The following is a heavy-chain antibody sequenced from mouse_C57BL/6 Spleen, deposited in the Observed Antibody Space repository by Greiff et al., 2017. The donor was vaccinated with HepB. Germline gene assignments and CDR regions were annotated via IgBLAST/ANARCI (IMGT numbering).Heavy chain of an antibody. CDR1: GYTFTDYY. CDR3: ARNVRRNYYAMDY. D-gene: IGHD2-14*01. Sequence: EVQLQQSGPVLVKPGASVKMSCKASGYTFTDYYMNWVKQSHGKSLEWIGVINPYNGGTSYNQKFKGKATLTVDKSSSTAYMELNSLTSEDSAVYYCARNVRRNYYAMDYWGQGTSVTVSS. V-gene: IGHV1-19*01. CDR2: INPYNGGT. J-gene: IGHJ4*01.